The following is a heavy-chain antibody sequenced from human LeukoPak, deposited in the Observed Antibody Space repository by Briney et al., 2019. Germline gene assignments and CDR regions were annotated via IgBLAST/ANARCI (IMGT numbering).Heavy chain of an antibody. CDR1: GFTFSSYG. Sequence: PGGSLRLSCAASGFTFSSYGMHWVRQAPGKGLEWVAFIRYDGSNKYYADSVKGRFTISRDNSKNTLYLQMNSLRAEGTAVYYCAKDLVTVDAFDIWGQGTMVTVSS. CDR3: AKDLVTVDAFDI. V-gene: IGHV3-30*02. J-gene: IGHJ3*02. D-gene: IGHD2-21*02. CDR2: IRYDGSNK.